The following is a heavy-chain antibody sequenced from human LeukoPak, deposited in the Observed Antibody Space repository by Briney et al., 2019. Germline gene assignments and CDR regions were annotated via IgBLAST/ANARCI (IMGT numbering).Heavy chain of an antibody. CDR2: ISGSGGST. Sequence: GGSLRLSCTASGFTFGDYAMTWVRQAPGKGLEWVSLISGSGGSTYYADSVKGRFTISRDNSKNTLYLQMNSLRTDDTAVYYCAREGRTGEIDYWGQGTPVTVSS. CDR3: AREGRTGEIDY. CDR1: GFTFGDYA. J-gene: IGHJ4*02. V-gene: IGHV3-23*01. D-gene: IGHD7-27*01.